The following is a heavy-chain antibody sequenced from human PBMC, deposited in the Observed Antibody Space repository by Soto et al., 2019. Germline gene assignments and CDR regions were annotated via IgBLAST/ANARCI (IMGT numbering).Heavy chain of an antibody. CDR1: GYSFANYW. CDR2: IYPGDSDT. J-gene: IGHJ6*02. Sequence: PGESLKISCQGSGYSFANYWIAWVRQMPGKGLEWVGVIYPGDSDTRYSPSFRGQVTISADKSISHVYLQWSSLKASDTAMYYCARNRLRQYYYGMDVWGQGTTVNRLL. V-gene: IGHV5-51*01. CDR3: ARNRLRQYYYGMDV. D-gene: IGHD3-10*01.